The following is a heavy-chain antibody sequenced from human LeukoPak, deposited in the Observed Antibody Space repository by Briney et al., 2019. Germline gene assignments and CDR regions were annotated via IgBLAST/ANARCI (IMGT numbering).Heavy chain of an antibody. V-gene: IGHV3-7*01. J-gene: IGHJ1*01. CDR1: GFTFSNTW. CDR2: INQDGGTR. CDR3: ARDMNVNLDY. D-gene: IGHD3-16*01. Sequence: GGSLRLSCAASGFTFSNTWMAWVRQAPGKGLEWVANINQDGGTRQYADSVRGRFTISIDNAKNSLYLEMNSLRAEDTGLYHCARDMNVNLDYWGQGTLVTVSS.